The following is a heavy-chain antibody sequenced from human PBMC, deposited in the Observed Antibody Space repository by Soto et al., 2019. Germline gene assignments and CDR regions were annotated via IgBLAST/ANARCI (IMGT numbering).Heavy chain of an antibody. J-gene: IGHJ6*02. Sequence: QTLSLSCAISGDRVSINSAAWNWIRQSPSIGLEWLGRTYYRSKWYNDYAVSVKSRITINPDTSKNQFSLQLNSVTPEDTAVYYCARGPAEYSSSLGEGYGMDVWGQGTTVTSP. CDR3: ARGPAEYSSSLGEGYGMDV. CDR1: GDRVSINSAA. CDR2: TYYRSKWYN. V-gene: IGHV6-1*01. D-gene: IGHD6-6*01.